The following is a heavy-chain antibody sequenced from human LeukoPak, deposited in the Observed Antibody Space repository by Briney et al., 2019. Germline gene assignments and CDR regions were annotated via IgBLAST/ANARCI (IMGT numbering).Heavy chain of an antibody. CDR1: GFIFSTYG. CDR3: ARGVGYYDSSGTIDY. Sequence: PGGSLRLSCVASGFIFSTYGMHWVRQAPGKGLEWVAVVWYDESNDYYADSVKGRFTISRDNSKNTLYPQMNSLRAEDTAVYYCARGVGYYDSSGTIDYWGQGTLVTVSS. J-gene: IGHJ4*02. CDR2: VWYDESND. V-gene: IGHV3-33*01. D-gene: IGHD3-22*01.